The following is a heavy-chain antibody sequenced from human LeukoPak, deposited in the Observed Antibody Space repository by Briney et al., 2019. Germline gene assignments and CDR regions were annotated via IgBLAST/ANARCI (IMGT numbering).Heavy chain of an antibody. CDR2: IYSSANI. CDR3: ARVTGDLVGPFYYYYLDV. D-gene: IGHD2-15*01. V-gene: IGHV4-4*07. Sequence: SETLSLTCTVSGGSMSEDYWGWIRQPAGRGLEWIGRIYSSANIDYNPSLESRVTLTIDTSNNQFSLRLSSVTAADTAVYYCARVTGDLVGPFYYYYLDVWGKGTTVTISS. CDR1: GGSMSEDY. J-gene: IGHJ6*03.